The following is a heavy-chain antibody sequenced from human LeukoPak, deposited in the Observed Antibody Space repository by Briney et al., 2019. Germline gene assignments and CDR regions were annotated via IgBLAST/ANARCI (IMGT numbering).Heavy chain of an antibody. Sequence: PGGSLRLSCAASGFTVSSNYMSWVRQAPGKGLEWVSVIYSGGGTYYADSVKGRFTISRDNSKNTLFLQMNSLRAEDTAVYYCASRCSHSSCVYSDYGLDVWGQGTTVTVSS. V-gene: IGHV3-66*01. CDR2: IYSGGGT. D-gene: IGHD2-15*01. CDR1: GFTVSSNY. J-gene: IGHJ6*02. CDR3: ASRCSHSSCVYSDYGLDV.